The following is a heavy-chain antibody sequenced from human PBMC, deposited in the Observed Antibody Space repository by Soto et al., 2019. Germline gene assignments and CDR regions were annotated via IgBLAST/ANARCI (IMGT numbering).Heavy chain of an antibody. CDR3: ATAYYDSSGYSPPSGY. D-gene: IGHD3-22*01. Sequence: QVQLVQSGAEVKKPGASVKVSCKASGYTFTGYYMHWVRQAPGQGLEWMGWINPNSGGTNYAQKFQGRVTMTRDTSISTAYMELSRLRSDDTAVYYCATAYYDSSGYSPPSGYWGQGTLVTVSS. CDR1: GYTFTGYY. CDR2: INPNSGGT. J-gene: IGHJ4*02. V-gene: IGHV1-2*02.